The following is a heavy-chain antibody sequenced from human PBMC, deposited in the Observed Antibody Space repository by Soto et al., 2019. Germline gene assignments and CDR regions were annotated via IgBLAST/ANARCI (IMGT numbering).Heavy chain of an antibody. Sequence: QLQLQESGSGLVKPSQTLSLTCAVSGGSINTATHSWSWIRQPPGKGLEWIGYIYHSGSTYYNPSVQSRVTKSIDKSNNQSSGRLSSVTAADTAVYYWARGGGVTTTGDDYWGQGILVTVSS. D-gene: IGHD4-4*01. J-gene: IGHJ4*02. CDR1: GGSINTATHS. V-gene: IGHV4-30-2*01. CDR2: IYHSGST. CDR3: ARGGGVTTTGDDY.